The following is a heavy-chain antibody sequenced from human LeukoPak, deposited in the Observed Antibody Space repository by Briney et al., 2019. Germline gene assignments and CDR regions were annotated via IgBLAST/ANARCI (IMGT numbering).Heavy chain of an antibody. CDR3: ARDVLGGEDY. V-gene: IGHV4-59*11. CDR2: IYFSGTS. D-gene: IGHD3-10*02. J-gene: IGHJ4*02. CDR1: GGAITNQY. Sequence: ASETLSLTCTVLGGAITNQYWSWLRQPPGKRLEWIGNIYFSGTSNYNPSLKNRVSLSIDTSRKQVSLKLASVTADDTAVYYCARDVLGGEDYWGQGTLVTVSS.